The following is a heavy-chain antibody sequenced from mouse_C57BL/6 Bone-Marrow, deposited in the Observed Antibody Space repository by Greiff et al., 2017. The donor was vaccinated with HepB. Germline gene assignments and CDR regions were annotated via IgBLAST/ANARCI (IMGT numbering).Heavy chain of an antibody. CDR1: GFTFSDYG. CDR3: ARGLGRVYYAMDY. D-gene: IGHD4-1*01. V-gene: IGHV5-15*04. Sequence: EVMLVESGGGLVQPGGSLKLSCAASGFTFSDYGMAWVRQAPRKGPEWVAFISNLAYSIYYADTVTGRFTISRENAKNTRYLEMSSLRSEDTAMYYCARGLGRVYYAMDYWGQGTSVTVSS. CDR2: ISNLAYSI. J-gene: IGHJ4*01.